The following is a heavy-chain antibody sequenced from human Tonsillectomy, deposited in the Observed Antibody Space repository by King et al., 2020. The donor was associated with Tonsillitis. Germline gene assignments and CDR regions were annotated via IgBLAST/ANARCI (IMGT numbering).Heavy chain of an antibody. CDR2: ISSSGSTI. Sequence: VQLVESGGGLVKPGGSLRLSCAASGFTFSDYYMSRIRQAPGKGLEWVSYISSSGSTIYYADSVKGRFTISRDNGKNSLYLQMNSLIAEDTAVYYCARTLADCSTTSCYVPGFDPWGQGTLVTVSS. J-gene: IGHJ5*02. V-gene: IGHV3-11*01. CDR3: ARTLADCSTTSCYVPGFDP. D-gene: IGHD2-2*01. CDR1: GFTFSDYY.